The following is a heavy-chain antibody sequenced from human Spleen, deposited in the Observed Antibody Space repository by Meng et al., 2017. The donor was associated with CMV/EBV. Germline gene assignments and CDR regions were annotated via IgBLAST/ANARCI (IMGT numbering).Heavy chain of an antibody. Sequence: GESLKISCAASGFTFSSYAMHWVRQAPGKGLEWVAVISYDGSNKYYADSVKGRFTISRDNSKNTLYLQMNSLRAEDTAVYYCARESGSGQYYFDYWGQGTLVTVSS. V-gene: IGHV3-30*04. CDR2: ISYDGSNK. J-gene: IGHJ4*02. CDR1: GFTFSSYA. CDR3: ARESGSGQYYFDY. D-gene: IGHD6-19*01.